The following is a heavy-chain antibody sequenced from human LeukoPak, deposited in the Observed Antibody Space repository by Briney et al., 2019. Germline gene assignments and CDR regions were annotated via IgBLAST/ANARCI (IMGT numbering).Heavy chain of an antibody. D-gene: IGHD2-2*01. V-gene: IGHV1-18*01. CDR2: ISAYNGNT. CDR3: ARWGFSSTSPKPPKNNWFDP. CDR1: GYTFTSYG. J-gene: IGHJ5*02. Sequence: PSASVKVSCKASGYTFTSYGISWVRQAPGQGLEWMGWISAYNGNTNYAQKLRGRVTMTTDTSTSTAYMELRSLRSDDTAVYYCARWGFSSTSPKPPKNNWFDPWGQGTLVTVSS.